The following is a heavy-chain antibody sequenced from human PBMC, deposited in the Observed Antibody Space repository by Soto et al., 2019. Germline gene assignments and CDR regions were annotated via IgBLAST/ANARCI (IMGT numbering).Heavy chain of an antibody. Sequence: GESPKISCKGSGYSFTSYWISWVRQMPGKGLEWMGRIDPSDSYTNDSPSFQGHVTISADKSISTAYLQWSRLKASDTAMYYCARQYIVVVKTTMDVWGQGTTVTVSS. D-gene: IGHD2-2*01. CDR3: ARQYIVVVKTTMDV. CDR2: IDPSDSYT. V-gene: IGHV5-10-1*01. CDR1: GYSFTSYW. J-gene: IGHJ6*02.